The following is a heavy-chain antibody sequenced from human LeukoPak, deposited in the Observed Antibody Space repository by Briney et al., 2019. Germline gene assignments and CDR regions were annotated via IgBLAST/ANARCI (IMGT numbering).Heavy chain of an antibody. V-gene: IGHV3-53*04. J-gene: IGHJ3*02. Sequence: GGSLRLSCAASGFTVSSNYMSWVRQAPGKGLEWVSVIYSGGSTYYADSVKGRFTISRHNSKNTLYLQMNSLRAEDTAVYYCARLALARDGYRHAFDIWGQGTMVTVSS. CDR2: IYSGGST. D-gene: IGHD5-24*01. CDR1: GFTVSSNY. CDR3: ARLALARDGYRHAFDI.